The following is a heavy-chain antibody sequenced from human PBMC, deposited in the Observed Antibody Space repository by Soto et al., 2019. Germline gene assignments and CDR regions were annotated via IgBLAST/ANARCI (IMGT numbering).Heavy chain of an antibody. J-gene: IGHJ5*02. V-gene: IGHV4-34*01. CDR3: ARTHDFWSGYYPRGWFDP. CDR1: GGSFSGYY. CDR2: INHSGST. D-gene: IGHD3-3*01. Sequence: LSLTCAVYGGSFSGYYWSWIRQPPGKGLEWIGEINHSGSTNYNPSLKSRVTISVDTSKNQFSLKLSSVTAADTAVYYCARTHDFWSGYYPRGWFDPWGQGTLVTVSS.